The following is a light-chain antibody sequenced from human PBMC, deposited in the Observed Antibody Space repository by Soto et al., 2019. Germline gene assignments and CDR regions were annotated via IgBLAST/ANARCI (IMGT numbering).Light chain of an antibody. V-gene: IGLV2-8*01. Sequence: QSALTQPPSASGSPGQSVAISCTGTSSDIGGHNFVSWYQQLPGKAPKALIYEVSKRASGVPDRFSGSKSGNTASLTVTGLQADDEADYYCSSYARTNNNVLFGGGTKLTVL. CDR3: SSYARTNNNVL. CDR2: EVS. J-gene: IGLJ2*01. CDR1: SSDIGGHNF.